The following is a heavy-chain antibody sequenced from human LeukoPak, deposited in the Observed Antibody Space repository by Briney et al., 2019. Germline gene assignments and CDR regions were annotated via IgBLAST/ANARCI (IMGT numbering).Heavy chain of an antibody. D-gene: IGHD1-26*01. CDR3: AKNRGAGSHYYHMNV. CDR1: GFTFSSYA. J-gene: IGHJ6*03. V-gene: IGHV3-23*01. CDR2: ISGSGGGT. Sequence: GESLRLSCAASGFTFSSYAMSWVRQAAGKGLEWVSLISGSGGGTYYADSVKGRFTISRDNSKNTLYLQLNSLRVEDTAVYYCAKNRGAGSHYYHMNVWGKGTTVTVSS.